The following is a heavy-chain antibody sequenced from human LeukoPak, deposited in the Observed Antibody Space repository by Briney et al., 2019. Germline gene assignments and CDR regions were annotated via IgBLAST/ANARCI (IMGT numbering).Heavy chain of an antibody. Sequence: GGSLRLSCAASGFTFSSDAMHWVRQDPGKGLEWVALISFDGINKYYADSVKGPFTISRDNSKNTLSLQMDSLRAEDTAVYYCARAGNYYGSGSYYAKIDSWGQGTLVTVSS. V-gene: IGHV3-30*04. CDR1: GFTFSSDA. CDR2: ISFDGINK. CDR3: ARAGNYYGSGSYYAKIDS. D-gene: IGHD3-10*01. J-gene: IGHJ4*02.